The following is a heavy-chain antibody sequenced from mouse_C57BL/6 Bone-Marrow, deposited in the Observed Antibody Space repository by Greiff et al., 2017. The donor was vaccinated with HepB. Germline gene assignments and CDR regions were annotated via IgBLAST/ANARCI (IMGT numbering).Heavy chain of an antibody. Sequence: VQLQQSGPELVKPGASVKIPCKASGYTFTDYNMDWVKQSHGKSLEWIGDINPNNGGTIYNQKFKGKATLTVDKSSSTAYMERRSLTSEDTAVYYCARRQLRAPRFAYWGQGTLVTVSA. J-gene: IGHJ3*01. CDR2: INPNNGGT. CDR1: GYTFTDYN. V-gene: IGHV1-18*01. D-gene: IGHD3-2*02. CDR3: ARRQLRAPRFAY.